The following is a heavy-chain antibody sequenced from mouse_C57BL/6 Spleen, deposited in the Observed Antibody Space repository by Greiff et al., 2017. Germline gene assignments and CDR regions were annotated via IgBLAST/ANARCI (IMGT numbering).Heavy chain of an antibody. CDR3: ARRYYDCGAWFAY. J-gene: IGHJ3*01. CDR2: INPNNGGT. D-gene: IGHD2-4*01. CDR1: GYTFTDYY. V-gene: IGHV1-26*01. Sequence: EVKLQQSGPELVKPGASVKISCKASGYTFTDYYMNWVKQSHGKSLEWIGDINPNNGGTSYNEKFKGKATLTVDKSSSTAYMERRSLTSEDSAVYYCARRYYDCGAWFAYWGQGTLVTVSA.